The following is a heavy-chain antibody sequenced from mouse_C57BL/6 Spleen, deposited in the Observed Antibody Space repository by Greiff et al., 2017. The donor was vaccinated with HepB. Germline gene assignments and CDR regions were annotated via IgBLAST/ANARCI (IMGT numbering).Heavy chain of an antibody. V-gene: IGHV14-2*01. Sequence: VQLQQSGAELVKPGASVKLSCTASGFNFNGYYMHWVKQRPEQGLEWIGRIDPEDGETKYAPKFQGKATITADSSSNTAYLQLSSLTSEDAAVYYCARGGYQDWYFDVWGTGTTVTVSS. CDR3: ARGGYQDWYFDV. CDR1: GFNFNGYY. D-gene: IGHD3-2*02. CDR2: IDPEDGET. J-gene: IGHJ1*03.